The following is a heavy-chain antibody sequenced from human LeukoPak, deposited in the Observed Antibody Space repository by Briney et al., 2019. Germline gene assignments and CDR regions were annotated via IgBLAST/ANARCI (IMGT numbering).Heavy chain of an antibody. CDR2: INTNTGNP. Sequence: GASVKVSCKASGYRFTSFAINWVRQAPGQGLEWMGWINTNTGNPTYAQGFTGRFVFSLDTSVSTAYLQIRSLKAKDTAVYYCAREGWSDPWGQGTLVTVSS. J-gene: IGHJ5*02. CDR1: GYRFTSFA. CDR3: AREGWSDP. V-gene: IGHV7-4-1*02.